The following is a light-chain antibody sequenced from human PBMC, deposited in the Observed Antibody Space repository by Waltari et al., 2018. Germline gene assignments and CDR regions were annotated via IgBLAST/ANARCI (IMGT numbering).Light chain of an antibody. Sequence: EIVMTQSPATLSVSPGERATLSCRASQSFRSNYLAWYQQKPGQAPRLLIYGVSTRATGIPARFRGSGFGTEFTLTISSVQAEDFAVYYCQQYDNWPPLTFGQGTRLEIK. V-gene: IGKV3-15*01. CDR2: GVS. J-gene: IGKJ5*01. CDR3: QQYDNWPPLT. CDR1: QSFRSN.